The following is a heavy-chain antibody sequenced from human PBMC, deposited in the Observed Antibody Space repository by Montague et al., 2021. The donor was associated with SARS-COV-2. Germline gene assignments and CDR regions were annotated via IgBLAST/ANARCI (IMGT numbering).Heavy chain of an antibody. CDR2: IYAGGGN. D-gene: IGHD2-15*01. V-gene: IGHV4-4*07. CDR3: ACGVVAAPPVVDY. Sequence: SETLSLTRSLSGDPISGFFYNWIRMPRGKGLELVWRIYAGGGNDXNSXRYSRVTMSVDTSKTQFSLKVNFVSAADTAMYYFACGVVAAPPVVDYWGRGTLVTVSS. J-gene: IGHJ4*02. CDR1: GDPISGFF.